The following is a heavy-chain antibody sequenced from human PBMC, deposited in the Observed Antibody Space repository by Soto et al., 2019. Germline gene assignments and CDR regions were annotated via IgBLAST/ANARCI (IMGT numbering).Heavy chain of an antibody. CDR1: GFTFDDYA. CDR2: ISWNSGSI. D-gene: IGHD4-17*01. Sequence: EVQLVESGGGLVQPGRSLRLSCAASGFTFDDYAMHWVRQAPGKGLEWVSGISWNSGSIGYADSVKGRFTISRDNAKTSLYLQMNSLRAEDTALYYCAKDIGGYYGDYPGGFDYWGQGTLVTVSS. CDR3: AKDIGGYYGDYPGGFDY. J-gene: IGHJ4*02. V-gene: IGHV3-9*01.